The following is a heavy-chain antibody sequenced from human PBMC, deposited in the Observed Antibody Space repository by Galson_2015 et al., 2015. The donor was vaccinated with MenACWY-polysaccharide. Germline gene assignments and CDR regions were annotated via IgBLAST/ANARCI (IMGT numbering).Heavy chain of an antibody. CDR3: TKASAKDCSGTSCDFNRFGP. D-gene: IGHD2-15*01. CDR2: INADGRAT. J-gene: IGHJ5*02. V-gene: IGHV3-74*01. CDR1: GFSFSTYW. Sequence: SLRLSCAASGFSFSTYWMHWVRHAPGKGLVWVSRINADGRATGYADSVRGRFTISRDNAKNTLYLEMNSLRAEDTAVYYCTKASAKDCSGTSCDFNRFGPWGQGTPVTVSS.